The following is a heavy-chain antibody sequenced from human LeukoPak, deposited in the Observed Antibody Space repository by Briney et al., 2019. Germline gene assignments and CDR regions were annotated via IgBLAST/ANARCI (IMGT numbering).Heavy chain of an antibody. V-gene: IGHV3-48*01. J-gene: IGHJ4*02. Sequence: GGSLRLSCAASGFTFSSYEMNWVRQAPGKGLEWVSYISSTSSTISYADSVKGRFTISRDNAKNSLYLQMNSLRTEDTAVYYCVRALYDGSGYYSHFDYWGQGTLVTVSS. D-gene: IGHD3-22*01. CDR1: GFTFSSYE. CDR3: VRALYDGSGYYSHFDY. CDR2: ISSTSSTI.